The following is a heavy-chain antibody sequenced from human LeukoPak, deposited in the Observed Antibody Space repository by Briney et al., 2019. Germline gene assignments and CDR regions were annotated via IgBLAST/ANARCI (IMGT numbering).Heavy chain of an antibody. D-gene: IGHD3-10*01. V-gene: IGHV3-23*01. CDR3: AKDRRDEAYGSGGADYFDY. CDR1: GFTFSTYA. CDR2: ICASGGST. J-gene: IGHJ4*02. Sequence: GGSLRLSCAASGFTFSTYAMSWVRHVRGKGLEWVAAICASGGSTYYADSVKDRFTISRDNSKTTLNLQMNSLRAEDTAVYYCAKDRRDEAYGSGGADYFDYWGQGTLVTVSS.